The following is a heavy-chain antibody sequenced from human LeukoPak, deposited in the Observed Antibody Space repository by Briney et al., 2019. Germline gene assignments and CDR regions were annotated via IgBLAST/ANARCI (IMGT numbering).Heavy chain of an antibody. Sequence: GGSLRLSCAASGFTFDDYAMHWVRQAPGKGLEWVSGISWNSGSIGYADSVKGRFTISRDNAKNSLYLQMNSLRAEDTALYYCAKDQAVAGWGFDYWGQGTLVTVSS. J-gene: IGHJ4*02. CDR2: ISWNSGSI. V-gene: IGHV3-9*01. D-gene: IGHD6-19*01. CDR1: GFTFDDYA. CDR3: AKDQAVAGWGFDY.